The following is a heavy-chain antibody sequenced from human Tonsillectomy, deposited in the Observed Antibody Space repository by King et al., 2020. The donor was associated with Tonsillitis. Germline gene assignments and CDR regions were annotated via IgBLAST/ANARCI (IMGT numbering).Heavy chain of an antibody. V-gene: IGHV5-51*01. CDR1: GYSFTTYW. Sequence: VQLVESGAEVKKPGESLKISCKASGYSFTTYWIGWVRQMPGKGLEWMGIIYPGDSDTRYSPSFQGQVTISADKSISTAYLQWSSLKASDSAMYYFARQNTVGAPTPDYWGQGTLVTVSS. CDR3: ARQNTVGAPTPDY. D-gene: IGHD1-26*01. J-gene: IGHJ4*02. CDR2: IYPGDSDT.